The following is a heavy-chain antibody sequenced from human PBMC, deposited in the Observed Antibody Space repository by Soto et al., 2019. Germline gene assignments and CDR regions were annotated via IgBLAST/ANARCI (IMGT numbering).Heavy chain of an antibody. Sequence: VGSLRLSCAASGFTFSSYGMHWVRQAPGKGLEWVAVISYDGSNKYYADSVKGRFTISRDNSKNTLYLQMNSLRAEDTAVYYCAKDVGSFSNYYGMDVWGQGTTVTVSS. V-gene: IGHV3-30*18. J-gene: IGHJ6*02. CDR3: AKDVGSFSNYYGMDV. CDR1: GFTFSSYG. CDR2: ISYDGSNK. D-gene: IGHD3-10*01.